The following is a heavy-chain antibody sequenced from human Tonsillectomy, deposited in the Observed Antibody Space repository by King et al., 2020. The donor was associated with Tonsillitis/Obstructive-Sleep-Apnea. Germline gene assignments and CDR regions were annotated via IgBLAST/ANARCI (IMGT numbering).Heavy chain of an antibody. Sequence: VQLVESGGGLVQPGRSLRLSCTAAGFTFVDDAMSWVRQAPGKGLEWVGFIRGKTYGGTTEYAASVKGRLTTSRDDSKTIAYLQMNSLKTEDTAVYYCTRHGISISYIDVWGKGTTVTVSS. CDR3: TRHGISISYIDV. V-gene: IGHV3-49*04. CDR2: IRGKTYGGTT. D-gene: IGHD1-26*01. CDR1: GFTFVDDA. J-gene: IGHJ6*03.